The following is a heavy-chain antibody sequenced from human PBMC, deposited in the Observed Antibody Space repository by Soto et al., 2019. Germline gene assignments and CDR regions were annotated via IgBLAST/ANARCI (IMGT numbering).Heavy chain of an antibody. D-gene: IGHD3-22*01. Sequence: QVQLVESGGGVVQPGRSLRLSCAASGFTFSSYGMHWVRQAPGKGLEWVAVIWYDGSNKYYADSVKGRFTISRDNSKNTLYLQMNSLRAEDTTMYYCARESGGYYDSSGYYYFDYWGQGTLVTVSS. CDR1: GFTFSSYG. CDR2: IWYDGSNK. CDR3: ARESGGYYDSSGYYYFDY. J-gene: IGHJ4*02. V-gene: IGHV3-33*01.